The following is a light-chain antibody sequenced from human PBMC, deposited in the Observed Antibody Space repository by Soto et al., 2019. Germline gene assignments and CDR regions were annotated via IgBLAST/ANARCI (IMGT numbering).Light chain of an antibody. Sequence: QSVLTQPASVSGSPGQSITISCTGTSSDIGGYNYVSWYQQHPGKAPKLMIYDVSNRPSGVSNRFPGSKSGNTASLTISGLQAEDEADYYCSSYTSSSTVLFGGGTQLTVL. CDR1: SSDIGGYNY. CDR2: DVS. V-gene: IGLV2-14*01. CDR3: SSYTSSSTVL. J-gene: IGLJ2*01.